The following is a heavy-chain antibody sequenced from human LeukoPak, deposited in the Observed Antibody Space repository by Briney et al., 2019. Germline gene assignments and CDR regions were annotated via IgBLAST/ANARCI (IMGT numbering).Heavy chain of an antibody. CDR2: IIPIFGTA. V-gene: IGHV1-69*13. CDR3: ARANYYDSSGSLGTNWFDP. J-gene: IGHJ5*02. D-gene: IGHD3-22*01. CDR1: GGTFSSYA. Sequence: SVKVSCKASGGTFSSYAISWVRQAPGQGLEWMGGIIPIFGTANYAQKFQGRVTITADESTSTAYMELSSLRSEDTAVYYCARANYYDSSGSLGTNWFDPWGQGTLVTVSS.